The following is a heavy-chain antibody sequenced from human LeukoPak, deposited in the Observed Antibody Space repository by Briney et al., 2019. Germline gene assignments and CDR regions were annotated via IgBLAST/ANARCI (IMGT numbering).Heavy chain of an antibody. CDR1: SGSISTSNYY. Sequence: PSETLSLTCTVSSGSISTSNYYWGWVRQPPGKALEWIGNIFYSGSTYYSPSLKSRVTISLDTSRNQFSLKLNSVTAADTAVYYCARGPRVNFGYWGQGTLVTVSS. CDR3: ARGPRVNFGY. V-gene: IGHV4-39*07. D-gene: IGHD3-10*01. CDR2: IFYSGST. J-gene: IGHJ4*02.